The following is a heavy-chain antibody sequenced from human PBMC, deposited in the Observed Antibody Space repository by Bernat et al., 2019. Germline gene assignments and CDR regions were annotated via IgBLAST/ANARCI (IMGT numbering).Heavy chain of an antibody. D-gene: IGHD6-13*01. Sequence: QVQLVESGGGVVQPERSLRLSCAASGFTFSSYGMLWVRQAPGKGLEWVAIIWYDGSNKYYVDSVKGRFTISRDSSKNTVYLQMNSLRAEDTAVYDCARLGSRWSFDYWGQGTLVTVSS. J-gene: IGHJ4*02. CDR2: IWYDGSNK. CDR1: GFTFSSYG. CDR3: ARLGSRWSFDY. V-gene: IGHV3-33*01.